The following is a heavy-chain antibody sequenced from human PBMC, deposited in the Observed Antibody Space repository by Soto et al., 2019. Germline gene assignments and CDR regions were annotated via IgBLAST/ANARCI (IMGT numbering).Heavy chain of an antibody. J-gene: IGHJ6*02. Sequence: SSVKVSCKASGGTFSSYAISWVRQAPGQGLEWMGGIIPIFGTANYAQKFQGRVTITADESTSTAYMELSSLRSEDTAVYYCARDSATIFGVVTPRHSYYAMDVWGPGPTVTLSS. CDR2: IIPIFGTA. CDR1: GGTFSSYA. D-gene: IGHD3-3*01. CDR3: ARDSATIFGVVTPRHSYYAMDV. V-gene: IGHV1-69*13.